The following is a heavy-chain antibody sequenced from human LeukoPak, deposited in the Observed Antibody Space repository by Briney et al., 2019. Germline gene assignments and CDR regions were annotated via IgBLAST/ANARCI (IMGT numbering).Heavy chain of an antibody. CDR1: GGSFSGYY. D-gene: IGHD5-18*01. Sequence: PSETLSLTCAVYGGSFSGYYWSWIRQPPGKELEWIGEINHSGSTNYNPSLKSRVTISVDTPKNQFSLKLSSVTAADTAVYYCARGRKWIQLWFGMDVWGQGTTVTVSS. CDR3: ARGRKWIQLWFGMDV. CDR2: INHSGST. V-gene: IGHV4-34*01. J-gene: IGHJ6*02.